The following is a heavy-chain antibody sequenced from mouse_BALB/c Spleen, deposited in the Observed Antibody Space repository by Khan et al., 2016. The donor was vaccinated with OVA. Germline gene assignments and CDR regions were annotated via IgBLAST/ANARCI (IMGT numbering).Heavy chain of an antibody. Sequence: VKLMESGAELARPGASVKMSCKASGYTFTSYTMHWVKQRPGQGLEWIGYINPSSGYTKYNQKFKDKATLTAEKSSSTAYMQLSSLTSEDSAVYYGARTNERWGQGTTLTVSS. J-gene: IGHJ2*01. V-gene: IGHV1-4*01. CDR2: INPSSGYT. D-gene: IGHD1-3*01. CDR3: ARTNER. CDR1: GYTFTSYT.